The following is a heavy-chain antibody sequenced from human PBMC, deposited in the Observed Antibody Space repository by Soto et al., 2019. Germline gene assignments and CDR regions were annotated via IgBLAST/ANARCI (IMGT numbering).Heavy chain of an antibody. Sequence: SATLSLTCTVSGGSTSSDNYWSWIRQPPGKGLEWIGHIYYSGNTDYNPSLKSRLAISIDTSKKQFSLKLSSVTAADTAVYFCAREGGESSDGLYYFDSWGQGSRVTVPQ. CDR1: GGSTSSDNY. CDR3: AREGGESSDGLYYFDS. V-gene: IGHV4-30-4*01. CDR2: IYYSGNT. J-gene: IGHJ4*02. D-gene: IGHD3-16*01.